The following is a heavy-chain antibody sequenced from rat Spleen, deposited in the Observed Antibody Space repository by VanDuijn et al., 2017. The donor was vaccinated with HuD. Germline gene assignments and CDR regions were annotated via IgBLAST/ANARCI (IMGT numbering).Heavy chain of an antibody. CDR3: ARSVFDY. V-gene: IGHV5-25*01. CDR2: IDTGGDST. CDR1: GFTFSIYY. Sequence: EVQLVESGGGLVQPGRSMKLSCAASGFTFSIYYMAWVRQAPTKGLEWVASIDTGGDSTYYRDSVKGRFTISRENAKNTLYLQMDSLKSEDTATYYCARSVFDYWGQGVMVTVSS. J-gene: IGHJ2*01.